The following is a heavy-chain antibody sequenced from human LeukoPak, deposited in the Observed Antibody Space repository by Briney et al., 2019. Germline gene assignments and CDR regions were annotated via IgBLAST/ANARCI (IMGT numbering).Heavy chain of an antibody. CDR3: ARQGDYYDSSGYSGAFDI. CDR2: IYHSGST. D-gene: IGHD3-22*01. V-gene: IGHV4-30-2*01. Sequence: PSQTLSLTCAVSGGSISSGGYSWSWIRQPPGKGLEWIGYIYHSGSTYSNPSLKSRLTISVDRSKNQFSLKLSSVTAADTAVYYCARQGDYYDSSGYSGAFDIWGQGTMVTVSS. J-gene: IGHJ3*02. CDR1: GGSISSGGYS.